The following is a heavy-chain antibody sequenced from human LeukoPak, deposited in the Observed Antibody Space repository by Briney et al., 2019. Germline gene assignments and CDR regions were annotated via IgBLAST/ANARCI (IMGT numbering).Heavy chain of an antibody. CDR1: GGSISSSNW. CDR3: ARDNGRITRDAFDI. Sequence: SGTLSLTCAVSGGSISSSNWWSWVRQPPGKGLEWIGEIYHSGSTNYNPSLKSRVTISVDKSKNQFSLKLSSVTAADMAVYYCARDNGRITRDAFDIWGQGTMVTVSS. V-gene: IGHV4-4*02. J-gene: IGHJ3*02. CDR2: IYHSGST. D-gene: IGHD3-10*01.